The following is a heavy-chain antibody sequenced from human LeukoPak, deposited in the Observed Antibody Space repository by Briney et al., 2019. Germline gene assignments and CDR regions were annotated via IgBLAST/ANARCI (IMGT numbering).Heavy chain of an antibody. V-gene: IGHV3-23*01. CDR1: GITFRNFA. J-gene: IGHJ4*02. CDR3: AKDQWFDFDN. Sequence: GGSLRLSCAASGITFRNFAMNWVRQAPGMGLEWVSAISGSGDSTYYADSVRGRFTISRDNSKNTLYLQMDRLRAEDTAIYYCAKDQWFDFDNWGQGTRVTVSS. D-gene: IGHD3-10*01. CDR2: ISGSGDST.